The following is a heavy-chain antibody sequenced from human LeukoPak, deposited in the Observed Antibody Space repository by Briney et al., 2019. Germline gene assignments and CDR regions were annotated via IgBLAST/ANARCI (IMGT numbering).Heavy chain of an antibody. CDR3: AKGGGEIWFGELSDY. V-gene: IGHV3-23*01. D-gene: IGHD3-10*01. Sequence: PGGSLRLSCAASGFTFSSYAMSWVRQAPGKGLEWVSAISGGGGSTYYADSVKGRFTISRDNSKNTLYLQMNSLRAEDTAVYYCAKGGGEIWFGELSDYWGQGTLVTVSS. CDR1: GFTFSSYA. CDR2: ISGGGGST. J-gene: IGHJ4*02.